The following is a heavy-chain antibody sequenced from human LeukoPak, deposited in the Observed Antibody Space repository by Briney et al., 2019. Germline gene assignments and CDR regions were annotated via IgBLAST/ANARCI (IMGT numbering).Heavy chain of an antibody. Sequence: SETLSLTCTVSGGSIGSYYWSWIRQPAGKGLEWIGRIHASGSTDYNPSLASRVTMSVDTSKSQFSLRLSSVTAADTAVYYCAREGSMTARPFVSIDYWGQGTLVTVSS. CDR3: AREGSMTARPFVSIDY. J-gene: IGHJ4*02. D-gene: IGHD6-6*01. CDR2: IHASGST. CDR1: GGSIGSYY. V-gene: IGHV4-4*07.